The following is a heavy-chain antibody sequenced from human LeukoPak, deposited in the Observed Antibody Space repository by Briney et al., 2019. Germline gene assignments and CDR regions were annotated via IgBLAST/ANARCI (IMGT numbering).Heavy chain of an antibody. CDR1: GYIFTDYY. CDR3: ARSRSELPLTLLGMDV. J-gene: IGHJ6*02. D-gene: IGHD1-26*01. CDR2: INAKSGDT. V-gene: IGHV1-2*06. Sequence: GASVKVSCKASGYIFTDYYVHWVRQAAGQGLQWMGRINAKSGDTNAAQRFQGRVTMTRVTSITTAYLELSRLRSDDTAVYYSARSRSELPLTLLGMDVWGQGTTVTVSS.